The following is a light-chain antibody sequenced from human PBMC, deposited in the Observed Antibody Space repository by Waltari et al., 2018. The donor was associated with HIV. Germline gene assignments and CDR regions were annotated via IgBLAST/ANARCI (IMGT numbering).Light chain of an antibody. V-gene: IGLV5-45*02. CDR1: SGINVASYR. J-gene: IGLJ1*01. CDR3: MIWHSNAYV. CDR2: YKPDSAV. Sequence: QAVLTQPSSLSAPPGTSASLTCTLRSGINVASYRIYWYQQRSGTPPQYLLTYKPDSAVQRGSGVPSRFSASKNASANAGILLISGIQSEDEADYYCMIWHSNAYVFGSGTKVTV.